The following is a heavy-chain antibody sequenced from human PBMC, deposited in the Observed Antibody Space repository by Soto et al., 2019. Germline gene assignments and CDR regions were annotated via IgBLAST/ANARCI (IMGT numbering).Heavy chain of an antibody. V-gene: IGHV1-69*13. CDR2: IIPIFGTA. D-gene: IGHD5-18*01. Sequence: SVKVSCKASGGTFSSYAISWVRQAPGQGLEWMGGIIPIFGTANYAQKFQGRVTITADESTSTAYMELSSLRSEDTAVYYCARVHSPVVWIQLDYWGRETLFTFSS. CDR1: GGTFSSYA. J-gene: IGHJ4*02. CDR3: ARVHSPVVWIQLDY.